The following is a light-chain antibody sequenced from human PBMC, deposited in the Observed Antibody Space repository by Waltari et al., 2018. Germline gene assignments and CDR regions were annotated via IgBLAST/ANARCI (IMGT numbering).Light chain of an antibody. V-gene: IGLV2-8*01. J-gene: IGLJ2*01. Sequence: QSALTQPPSASGSPGQSVTISCTGTSRDVGGYKYVSWYQQHPGKAPRLSIYEVNRRPSGVPDRFSGSKSGNTASLTVSGLQAEDEADYYCSSYAVSNNLLFGGGTKLTVL. CDR2: EVN. CDR3: SSYAVSNNLL. CDR1: SRDVGGYKY.